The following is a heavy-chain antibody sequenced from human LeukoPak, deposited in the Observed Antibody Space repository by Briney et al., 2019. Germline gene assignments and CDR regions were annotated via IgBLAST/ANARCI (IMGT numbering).Heavy chain of an antibody. V-gene: IGHV3-7*03. CDR2: INQDEGEK. Sequence: GGSLRLSCAASGFTFSSSWMSWIRQAPGKGLEWVANINQDEGEKYYVDSVKGRFTISRDNAKNSLYLQMNSLRAEDTAVYFCANGDNCDYWGQGTLVTVSS. D-gene: IGHD3-10*01. CDR1: GFTFSSSW. J-gene: IGHJ4*02. CDR3: ANGDNCDY.